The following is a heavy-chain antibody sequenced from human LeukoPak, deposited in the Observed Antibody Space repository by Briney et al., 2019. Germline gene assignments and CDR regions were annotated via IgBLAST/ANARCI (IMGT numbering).Heavy chain of an antibody. J-gene: IGHJ4*02. Sequence: PSETLSLTCTVSGGSISSYYWSWVRQAPGKGLEWVSHISDTVRDTWYANSVKGRFIISRDNSRDTVYLQMSSLRPEDTALYFCAKDNYGGIFASWGQGTLVTVSS. D-gene: IGHD4-17*01. CDR1: GGSISSYY. CDR2: ISDTVRDT. V-gene: IGHV3-23*01. CDR3: AKDNYGGIFAS.